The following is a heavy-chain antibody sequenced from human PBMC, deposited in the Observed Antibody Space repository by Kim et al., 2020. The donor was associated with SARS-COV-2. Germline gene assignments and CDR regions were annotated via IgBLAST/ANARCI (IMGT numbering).Heavy chain of an antibody. J-gene: IGHJ4*01. CDR3: ARIEKYGSGSYSFDY. D-gene: IGHD3-10*01. CDR1: GGSVIIEYYY. V-gene: IGHV4-61*01. CDR2: NYYSGSA. Sequence: SETLSLTCSVSGGSVIIEYYYWSWVRQPPGKGLEWIGYNYYSGSANYNPSLKSRVTISVDTSKNQFSLKLPSVTAADTAVYYCARIEKYGSGSYSFDYWG.